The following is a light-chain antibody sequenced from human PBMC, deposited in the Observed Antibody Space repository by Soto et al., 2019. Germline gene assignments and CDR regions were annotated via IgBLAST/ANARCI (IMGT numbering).Light chain of an antibody. CDR1: SRDVGAYNF. CDR2: DIT. CDR3: SSYTTINNLWV. J-gene: IGLJ3*02. V-gene: IGLV2-14*03. Sequence: QSALTQPASVSGSPGQSVTISCNGISRDVGAYNFVSWYQQHQGRAPKLIMFDITDRPSGVSSRFSGSRSGSTASLTISGLQAEDEADYYCSSYTTINNLWVFGGGTKLTVL.